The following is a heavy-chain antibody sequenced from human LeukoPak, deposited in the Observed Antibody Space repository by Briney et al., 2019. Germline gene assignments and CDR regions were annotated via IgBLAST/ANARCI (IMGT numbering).Heavy chain of an antibody. V-gene: IGHV3-30-3*01. Sequence: PGGSLRLSCAASGFTFSSYAMHWVRQAPGKGLEWVAVISYDGSNKYYADSVKGRFTISRDNSKNTVYLQMNSLRAEDTAVYYCAKDTTGVAAADYWGQGTLVTVSS. CDR1: GFTFSSYA. J-gene: IGHJ4*02. CDR2: ISYDGSNK. CDR3: AKDTTGVAAADY. D-gene: IGHD6-13*01.